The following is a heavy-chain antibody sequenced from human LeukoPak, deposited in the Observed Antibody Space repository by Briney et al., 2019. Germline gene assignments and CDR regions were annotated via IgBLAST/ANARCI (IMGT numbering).Heavy chain of an antibody. CDR1: GGSVSSYY. J-gene: IGHJ4*02. CDR2: IYYSGST. V-gene: IGHV4-59*02. D-gene: IGHD6-19*01. CDR3: ARGASGWSHFDY. Sequence: SETLSLTCTVSGGSVSSYYWGWIRQPPGKGLEWIGYIYYSGSTSYNPSLQSRVTISVDTSKNQFSLKVSSVTAADTAVYYCARGASGWSHFDYWGQGALVTVSS.